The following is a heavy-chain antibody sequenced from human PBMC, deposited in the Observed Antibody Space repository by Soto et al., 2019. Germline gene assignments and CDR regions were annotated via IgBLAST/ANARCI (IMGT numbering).Heavy chain of an antibody. V-gene: IGHV1-69*13. D-gene: IGHD5-18*01. J-gene: IGHJ6*04. CDR3: ARDQGYSYDSRRDDYGMDV. CDR1: GGTFSSYA. Sequence: SVKGLCKASGGTFSSYAISWVRQAPGQGLEWMGGIIPIFGTANYAQKFQGRVTITADESTSTAYMELSSLRSEDTAVYYCARDQGYSYDSRRDDYGMDVWGKGTTVTVSS. CDR2: IIPIFGTA.